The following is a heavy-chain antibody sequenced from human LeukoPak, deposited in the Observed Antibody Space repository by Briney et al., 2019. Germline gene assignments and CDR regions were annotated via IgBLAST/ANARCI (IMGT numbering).Heavy chain of an antibody. CDR2: ISNSGST. D-gene: IGHD4-11*01. J-gene: IGHJ4*02. V-gene: IGHV4-34*01. Sequence: LESLCLSCAVYVGSFSGDYWGCSREPPGEGRECTGDISNSGSTNYNPSLKSRLTISVEKSKNKLSLQMSSVTAADTAVYYCARIYSDYVYYIDYWGQGTLVTVSS. CDR1: VGSFSGDY. CDR3: ARIYSDYVYYIDY.